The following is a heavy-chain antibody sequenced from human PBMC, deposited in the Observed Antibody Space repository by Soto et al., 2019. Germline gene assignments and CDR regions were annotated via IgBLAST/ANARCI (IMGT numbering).Heavy chain of an antibody. CDR3: ARLQLWWNGGYYFDY. CDR1: GYTFTIYG. D-gene: IGHD5-18*01. CDR2: ISAYNGNT. Sequence: QVQLVQPGAEVKKPGASVKVSCKSSGYTFTIYGISWVRQAPGQGLEWMGLISAYNGNTNYAQKLQGRVTMTAATGSSTACLELRSFRSADTGVYYCARLQLWWNGGYYFDYWGQGTLVSFSS. V-gene: IGHV1-18*01. J-gene: IGHJ4*02.